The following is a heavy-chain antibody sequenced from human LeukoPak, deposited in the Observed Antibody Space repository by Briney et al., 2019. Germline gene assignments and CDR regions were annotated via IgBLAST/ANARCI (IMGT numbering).Heavy chain of an antibody. D-gene: IGHD2-2*02. V-gene: IGHV4-59*08. CDR3: ARAYCSSTSCYTPFDY. Sequence: SETLSLTCTVSGGSISSYYWSWIRQPPGKGLEWIGYIYYSGSTNYNPSLKSRVTISVGTSKNQFSLKLSSVTAADTAVYYCARAYCSSTSCYTPFDYWGQGTLVTVSS. J-gene: IGHJ4*02. CDR2: IYYSGST. CDR1: GGSISSYY.